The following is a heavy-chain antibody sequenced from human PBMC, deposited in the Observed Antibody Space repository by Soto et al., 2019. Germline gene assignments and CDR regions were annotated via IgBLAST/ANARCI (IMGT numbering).Heavy chain of an antibody. CDR2: INNDGSST. CDR3: AGGGVAGARTYYNDY. D-gene: IGHD3-10*01. V-gene: IGHV3-74*01. J-gene: IGHJ4*02. CDR1: GFTFSSYW. Sequence: EVQLVESGGGLVQPGGSLRLSCAASGFTFSSYWMHWVRQAPGKGLVWVSRINNDGSSTSYADSVKGRLTISRDNAKNTLYLQVNSLRAEDTAVYYCAGGGVAGARTYYNDYWGRGTLVTVSS.